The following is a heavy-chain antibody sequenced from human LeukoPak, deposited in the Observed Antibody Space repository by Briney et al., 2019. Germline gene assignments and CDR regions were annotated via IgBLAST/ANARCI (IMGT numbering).Heavy chain of an antibody. CDR1: GFTFSSYG. V-gene: IGHV3-30*02. CDR2: IRYDGSNK. CDR3: AKEEYSSGWTYPTDY. D-gene: IGHD6-19*01. Sequence: PGGSLRLSCAASGFTFSSYGMHWVRQAPGKGLEWVAFIRYDGSNKYYADSVKGRFTISRDNSKNTLYLQMNSLRAEDTAVYYCAKEEYSSGWTYPTDYWGQGTLVTVSS. J-gene: IGHJ4*02.